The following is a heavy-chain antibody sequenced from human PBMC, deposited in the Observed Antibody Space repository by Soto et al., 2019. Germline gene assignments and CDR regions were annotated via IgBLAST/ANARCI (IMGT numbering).Heavy chain of an antibody. CDR1: GAFISNTTYY. Sequence: SETLSLTCSVSGAFISNTTYYWAWVRQAPGKGLECVGSIYFSGSGTSHYNPAVKSRVTISVDSSKNQFSFRLPSVTAADTAVYYCARSHYTYGLLIDYCGPGIMVTVSP. CDR2: IYFSGSGTS. J-gene: IGHJ4*02. CDR3: ARSHYTYGLLIDY. D-gene: IGHD2-8*01. V-gene: IGHV4-39*01.